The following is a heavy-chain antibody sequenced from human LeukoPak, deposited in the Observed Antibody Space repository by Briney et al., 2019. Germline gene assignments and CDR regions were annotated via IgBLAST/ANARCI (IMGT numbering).Heavy chain of an antibody. CDR1: GFSFSYYG. J-gene: IGHJ4*02. CDR2: ITRSGDAT. Sequence: GGSVRLSCAASGFSFSYYGMIWVRQAPGKGLDWVSAITRSGDATFYADSVKGRFTISRDNPKNTLYLQMNSLRAEDAAVYYCAKLAGQTDSWGQGGLVGVSS. CDR3: AKLAGQTDS. V-gene: IGHV3-23*01. D-gene: IGHD2-15*01.